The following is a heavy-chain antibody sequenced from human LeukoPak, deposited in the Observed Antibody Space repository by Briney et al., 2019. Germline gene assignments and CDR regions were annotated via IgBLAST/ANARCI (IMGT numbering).Heavy chain of an antibody. CDR2: VSGGGGTT. J-gene: IGHJ4*02. D-gene: IGHD6-13*01. Sequence: GGSLRLSCAASGFTFSSYAMSWVRQAPGKGLEWVSTVSGGGGTTYYADSLKGRFTISRDNAKNSLYLQMNSLRAEDTAVYYCARDVLGIAAAGDYWGQGTLVTVSS. CDR1: GFTFSSYA. V-gene: IGHV3-23*01. CDR3: ARDVLGIAAAGDY.